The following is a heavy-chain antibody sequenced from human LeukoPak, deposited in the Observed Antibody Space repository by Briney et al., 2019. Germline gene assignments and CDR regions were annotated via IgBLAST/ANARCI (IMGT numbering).Heavy chain of an antibody. D-gene: IGHD4-23*01. CDR1: GFTFSSYI. Sequence: KTGGSLRLSCAASGFTFSSYIMHWVRQAPGKGLEWVSSISSTTICIYYADSVKGRFTISRDNAKNSLYLQMNSLRAEDTAVYYCAREGGNSVPLDYWGQGTLVTVSS. V-gene: IGHV3-21*01. CDR2: ISSTTICI. CDR3: AREGGNSVPLDY. J-gene: IGHJ4*02.